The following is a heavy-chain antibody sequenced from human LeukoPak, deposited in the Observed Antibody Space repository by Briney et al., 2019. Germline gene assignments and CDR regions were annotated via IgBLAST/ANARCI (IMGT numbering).Heavy chain of an antibody. CDR3: ARHRVSYGDYVSY. V-gene: IGHV4-39*01. J-gene: IGHJ4*02. D-gene: IGHD4-17*01. Sequence: PSETLSLTCTVSGGSIGSSSYYWGWIRQPPGKGLEWIGSIYYSGSTYYNPSLKSRVTISVGTSKNQFSLKLSSVTAADTAVYYCARHRVSYGDYVSYWGQGTLVTVSS. CDR2: IYYSGST. CDR1: GGSIGSSSYY.